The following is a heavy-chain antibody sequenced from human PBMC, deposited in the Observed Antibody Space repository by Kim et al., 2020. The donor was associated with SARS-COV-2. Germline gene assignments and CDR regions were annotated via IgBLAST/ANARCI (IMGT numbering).Heavy chain of an antibody. V-gene: IGHV3-53*01. J-gene: IGHJ6*02. D-gene: IGHD5-18*01. CDR1: GFTVSNNY. CDR3: ARDDGYRYGAESRGMDV. CDR2: IYSGGST. Sequence: GGSLRLSCAASGFTVSNNYMSWVRQAPGKGLEWVSVIYSGGSTYYADSVKGRFTISRDNSKNTLYLQMNSLRVEDTAVYYCARDDGYRYGAESRGMDVWGQGTTVTVSS.